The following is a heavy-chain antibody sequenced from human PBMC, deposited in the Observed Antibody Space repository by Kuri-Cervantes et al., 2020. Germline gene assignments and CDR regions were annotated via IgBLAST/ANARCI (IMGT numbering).Heavy chain of an antibody. Sequence: GESLKISCAASGFTFSNYGMHWVRQAPGKGLEWVAVIWYDGSNKYHADSVKGRFTISRDNSKNTLYLQMNSLRAEDTAVYYCARTPTWFGELLYLNYYYGMDVWGQGTTVTVSS. J-gene: IGHJ6*02. CDR1: GFTFSNYG. D-gene: IGHD3-10*01. CDR2: IWYDGSNK. V-gene: IGHV3-33*01. CDR3: ARTPTWFGELLYLNYYYGMDV.